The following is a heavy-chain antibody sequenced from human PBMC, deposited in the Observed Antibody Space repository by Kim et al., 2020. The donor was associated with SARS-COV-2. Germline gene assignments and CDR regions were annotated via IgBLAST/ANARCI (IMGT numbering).Heavy chain of an antibody. CDR3: ARVGKGSGSYIYYYGMDV. CDR2: ISAYNGNT. J-gene: IGHJ6*02. V-gene: IGHV1-18*04. CDR1: GYTFTSYG. D-gene: IGHD3-10*01. Sequence: ASVKVSCKASGYTFTSYGISWVRQAPGQGLEWMGWISAYNGNTNYAQKLQGRVTMTTDTSTSTAYMELRSLRSDDTAVYYCARVGKGSGSYIYYYGMDVWGQGTTVTVSS.